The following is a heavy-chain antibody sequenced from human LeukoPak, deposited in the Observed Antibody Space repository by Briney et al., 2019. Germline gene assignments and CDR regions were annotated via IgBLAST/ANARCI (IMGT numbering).Heavy chain of an antibody. CDR3: AARITVIRGGLDY. V-gene: IGHV1-2*02. CDR2: INPNSGGT. Sequence: GASVKVSCKASGYTFTGYYMHWVRQAPGQGLEWMGWINPNSGGTNYAQKFQGRVTMTRDTSISTAYMELSRLRSDDTAVYYCAARITVIRGGLDYWGQGTLVTVSS. J-gene: IGHJ4*02. CDR1: GYTFTGYY. D-gene: IGHD3-10*01.